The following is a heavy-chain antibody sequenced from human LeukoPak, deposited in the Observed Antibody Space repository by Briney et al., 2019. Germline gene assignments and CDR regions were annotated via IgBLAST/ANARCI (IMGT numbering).Heavy chain of an antibody. V-gene: IGHV4-39*01. CDR1: GGSITSSSHY. CDR2: IHYSGKT. Sequence: SETLSLTCTVSGGSITSSSHYWGGVRQSPGKGLEWLAYIHYSGKTYYNPSLKSRLTISVDTSKNQFSLNLYSVTAADTAVYYCARCGGSLFDYWGQGTLVTVSS. J-gene: IGHJ4*02. D-gene: IGHD2-15*01. CDR3: ARCGGSLFDY.